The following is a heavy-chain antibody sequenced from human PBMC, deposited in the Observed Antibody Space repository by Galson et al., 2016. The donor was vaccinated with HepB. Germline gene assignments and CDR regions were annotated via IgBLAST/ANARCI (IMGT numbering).Heavy chain of an antibody. J-gene: IGHJ4*02. CDR3: ARGDPWYSSGWGPDY. V-gene: IGHV3-33*08. D-gene: IGHD6-19*01. CDR2: IGHDANKE. CDR1: GFIFDDYA. Sequence: SLRLSCAASGFIFDDYAMSWVRQVPGKGLEWVAGIGHDANKEYFMESAKGRFTVSRDNSKNTLYLQMNTLGVEDTAVYYCARGDPWYSSGWGPDYWGQGTLVSVSS.